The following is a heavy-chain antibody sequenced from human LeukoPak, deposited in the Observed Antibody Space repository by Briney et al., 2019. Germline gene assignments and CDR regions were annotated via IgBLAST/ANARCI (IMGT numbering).Heavy chain of an antibody. D-gene: IGHD5-12*01. CDR2: ISSSSSYI. CDR3: ASPDYTYSGYDL. V-gene: IGHV3-21*01. J-gene: IGHJ4*02. CDR1: GFTFSSYS. Sequence: GGSLRLSCAASGFTFSSYSMNWVRQAPGKGLEWVSSISSSSSYIYYADSVKGRFTISRDNAKNSLYLQMNSLRAEDTAVYYCASPDYTYSGYDLWGQGTLVTVSS.